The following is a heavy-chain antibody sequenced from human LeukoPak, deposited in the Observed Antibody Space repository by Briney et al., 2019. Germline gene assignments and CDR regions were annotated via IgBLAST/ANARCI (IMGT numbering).Heavy chain of an antibody. D-gene: IGHD6-19*01. V-gene: IGHV3-30-3*01. J-gene: IGHJ4*02. CDR2: ITSDGTNE. CDR3: ARSNGWYLDY. Sequence: GGSLRLSCVASGFTFSSFAMNWVRQAPGKGLEWVAVITSDGTNEYYADAVKGRFTISRDNSKTTLYLHMNSLRVEDTAVYYCARSNGWYLDYWGQGTLVTVSS. CDR1: GFTFSSFA.